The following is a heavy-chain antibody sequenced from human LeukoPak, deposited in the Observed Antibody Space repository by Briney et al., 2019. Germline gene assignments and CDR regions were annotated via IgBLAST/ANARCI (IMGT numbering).Heavy chain of an antibody. V-gene: IGHV3-48*01. J-gene: IGHJ6*03. CDR2: ISSSSSTI. CDR1: EFIFSTYS. CDR3: ARDDHYNYYYMDV. Sequence: GGSLRLSCAASEFIFSTYSMNWVRQAPGKGLEWVSYISSSSSTIYYADSVKGRFTISRDNAENSLYLQMNSLGAEDTAVYYCARDDHYNYYYMDVWGKGTTDTVSS.